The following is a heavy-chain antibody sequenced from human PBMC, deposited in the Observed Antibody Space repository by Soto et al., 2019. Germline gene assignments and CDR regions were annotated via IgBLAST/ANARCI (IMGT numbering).Heavy chain of an antibody. V-gene: IGHV1-69*13. J-gene: IGHJ6*02. Sequence: SVKVSCKASGGTFSSYAISWVRQAPGQGLEWMGGIIPIFGTANYAQKFQGRVTITADESTSTAYMELSSLRSEDTAVYCCGIADIVVVVAATDRYYYYYGMDVWGQGTTVTVSS. CDR1: GGTFSSYA. CDR3: GIADIVVVVAATDRYYYYYGMDV. CDR2: IIPIFGTA. D-gene: IGHD2-15*01.